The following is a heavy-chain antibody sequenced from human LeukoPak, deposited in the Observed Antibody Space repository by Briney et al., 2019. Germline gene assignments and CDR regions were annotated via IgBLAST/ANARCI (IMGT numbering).Heavy chain of an antibody. J-gene: IGHJ5*02. CDR3: ARKKGSSSWYDGNWFDP. CDR1: GYTFTSYY. Sequence: ASVKVSCKASGYTFTSYYMHWVRQAPGQGLEWMGIINPSGGSTSYAQKFQGRVTMTRDTSTSIVYMELSSLRSEDTAVYYCARKKGSSSWYDGNWFDPWGQGTLVTVSS. CDR2: INPSGGST. D-gene: IGHD6-13*01. V-gene: IGHV1-46*01.